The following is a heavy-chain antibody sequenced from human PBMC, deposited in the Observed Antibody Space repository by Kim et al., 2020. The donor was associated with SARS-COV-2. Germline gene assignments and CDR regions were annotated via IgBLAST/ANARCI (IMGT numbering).Heavy chain of an antibody. CDR2: INPNSGGT. Sequence: ASVKVSCKASGYTFTGYYMHWVRQAPGQGLEWMGWINPNSGGTNYAQKFQGRVTMTRDTSISTAYMELSRLRSDDTAVYYCASTCRDIAKPAACAPYYGMDVWGQGTTVTVSS. V-gene: IGHV1-2*02. J-gene: IGHJ6*02. CDR3: ASTCRDIAKPAACAPYYGMDV. D-gene: IGHD6-13*01. CDR1: GYTFTGYY.